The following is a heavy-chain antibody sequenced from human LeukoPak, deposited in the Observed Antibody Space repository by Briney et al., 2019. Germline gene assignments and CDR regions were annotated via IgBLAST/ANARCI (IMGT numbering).Heavy chain of an antibody. CDR1: GGSISSGDYY. CDR2: IYYSGST. Sequence: SETLSLTCTVSGGSISSGDYYWSWIRQPPGKGLEWIGYIYYSGSTYYSPSLKSRVTISVDTSKNQFSLKLSSVTAADTAVYYCARDPSSALGMDVWGQGTTVTVSS. D-gene: IGHD6-25*01. CDR3: ARDPSSALGMDV. J-gene: IGHJ6*02. V-gene: IGHV4-30-4*01.